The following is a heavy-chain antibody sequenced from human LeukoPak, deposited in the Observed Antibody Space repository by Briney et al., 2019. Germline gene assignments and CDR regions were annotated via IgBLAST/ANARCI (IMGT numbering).Heavy chain of an antibody. CDR2: IYYSGST. V-gene: IGHV4-39*07. D-gene: IGHD2-8*02. CDR1: GGSIRSSNYY. J-gene: IGHJ4*02. Sequence: SETLSLTCTVSGGSIRSSNYYWGWIRQPPGRGLEWIGIIYYSGSTYYNPSLKSRVTISVDTSKNQISLKLNSVTAADTAVYHCARGYWRGDFDYWGQGTLVTVSS. CDR3: ARGYWRGDFDY.